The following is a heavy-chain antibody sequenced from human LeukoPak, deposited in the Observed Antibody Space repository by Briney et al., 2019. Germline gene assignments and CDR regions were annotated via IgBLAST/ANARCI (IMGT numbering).Heavy chain of an antibody. Sequence: SVKVSCKASGGTFSSYAISWVRQAPGQGLEWMGRIIPIFGTANYAQKFQGRVTITADKSTSTAYMELSSLRSEDTAVYHCARGPYDFWSGYYVNWFDPWGQGTLVTVSS. CDR2: IIPIFGTA. V-gene: IGHV1-69*06. CDR3: ARGPYDFWSGYYVNWFDP. J-gene: IGHJ5*02. CDR1: GGTFSSYA. D-gene: IGHD3-3*01.